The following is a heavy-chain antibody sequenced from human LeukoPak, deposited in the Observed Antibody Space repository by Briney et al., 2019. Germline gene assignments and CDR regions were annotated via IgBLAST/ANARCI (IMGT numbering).Heavy chain of an antibody. Sequence: LETLSLTCTVSGGSISSHYWSWIRQPPGKGLEWIGYIYYSGSTNYNPSLKSRVTISVDTSKNQFSLKLSSVTAADTAVYYCARDSYSSSSGFPYYFDYWGQGTLVTVSS. J-gene: IGHJ4*02. CDR2: IYYSGST. CDR1: GGSISSHY. CDR3: ARDSYSSSSGFPYYFDY. V-gene: IGHV4-59*11. D-gene: IGHD6-6*01.